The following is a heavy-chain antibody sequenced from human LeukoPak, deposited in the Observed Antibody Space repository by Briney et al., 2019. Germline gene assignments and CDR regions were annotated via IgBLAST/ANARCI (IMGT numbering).Heavy chain of an antibody. Sequence: SETLSLTCAVYGGSFSGYYWSWIRQPPGKGLEWIGEINHSGSTNYNPSLKSRVTISVDTSKNQFSLKLSSVTAADTAVYHCARKYYDSSGYDYYYYGMDVWGQGTTVTVSS. D-gene: IGHD3-22*01. V-gene: IGHV4-34*01. J-gene: IGHJ6*02. CDR3: ARKYYDSSGYDYYYYGMDV. CDR1: GGSFSGYY. CDR2: INHSGST.